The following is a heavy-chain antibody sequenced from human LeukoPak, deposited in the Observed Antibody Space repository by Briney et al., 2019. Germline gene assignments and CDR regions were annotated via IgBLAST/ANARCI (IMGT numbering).Heavy chain of an antibody. D-gene: IGHD6-13*01. CDR2: IYSGGTT. CDR3: ARDPPGIAASVSGG. Sequence: GGSLRLPCKASGFTVSNNYMNWVRQAPGKGLEWVALIYSGGTTNYADSVKGRFTISRGNSKNTLSLQMTNVRVEDTAVYYCARDPPGIAASVSGGWGQGTLVTVPS. J-gene: IGHJ4*02. V-gene: IGHV3-53*01. CDR1: GFTVSNNY.